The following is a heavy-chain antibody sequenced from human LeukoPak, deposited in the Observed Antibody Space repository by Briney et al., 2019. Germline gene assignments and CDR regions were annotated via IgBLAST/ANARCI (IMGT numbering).Heavy chain of an antibody. CDR1: GHTFTTYD. CDR3: ARIAAPGNRRLNF. D-gene: IGHD6-13*01. Sequence: ASVKVSCKASGHTFTTYDINWVRQAAGQGLEWMGWMNPNSGNTGNAQKFQGRVTMTRNTSISTAYMELTSLTSEDTAVYFCARIAAPGNRRLNFWGQGTLVTVSS. V-gene: IGHV1-8*01. CDR2: MNPNSGNT. J-gene: IGHJ4*02.